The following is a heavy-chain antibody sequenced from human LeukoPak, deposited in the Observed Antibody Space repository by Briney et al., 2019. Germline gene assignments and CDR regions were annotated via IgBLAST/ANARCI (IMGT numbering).Heavy chain of an antibody. CDR3: AKRGVVIRVILVGFHKQAYYFAS. CDR1: GITLSNYG. D-gene: IGHD3-22*01. V-gene: IGHV3-23*01. J-gene: IGHJ4*02. CDR2: ISDSGGTT. Sequence: GGSLRLSCVVSGITLSNYGMSWVRQAPGKGLEWVAGISDSGGTTNYADSVKGRFTVSRDNPKNTLYLQMNSLRAEDTDVYFCAKRGVVIRVILVGFHKQAYYFASWGQGVLVTVSS.